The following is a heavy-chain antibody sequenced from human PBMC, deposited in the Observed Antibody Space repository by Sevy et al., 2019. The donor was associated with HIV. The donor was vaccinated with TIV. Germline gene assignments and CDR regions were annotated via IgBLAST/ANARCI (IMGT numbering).Heavy chain of an antibody. CDR1: GYTFISYA. CDR2: INAAGGNT. Sequence: ASVKVSCKASGYTFISYAIHWVRQAPGQGLQWMGWINAAGGNTKYSQNFQGRVTFSTDTSANTAYMELSSLRSEDTAGYYCARGGTGLDYYYGMDVWGQGTTVTVSS. D-gene: IGHD1-1*01. CDR3: ARGGTGLDYYYGMDV. V-gene: IGHV1-3*01. J-gene: IGHJ6*02.